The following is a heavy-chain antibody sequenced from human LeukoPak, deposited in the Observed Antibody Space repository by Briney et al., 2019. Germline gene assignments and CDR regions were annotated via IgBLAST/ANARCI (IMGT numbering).Heavy chain of an antibody. J-gene: IGHJ6*02. CDR1: GGSIGSYY. Sequence: PLETLSLTCTVSGGSIGSYYWSWIRQPPGKGLEWIGYIYYSGSTNYNPSLKSRVTISVDTSKNQFSLKLSSVTAADTAVYYCARDKRETLYGMDVWGQGTTVTVSS. V-gene: IGHV4-59*01. CDR2: IYYSGST. D-gene: IGHD5-24*01. CDR3: ARDKRETLYGMDV.